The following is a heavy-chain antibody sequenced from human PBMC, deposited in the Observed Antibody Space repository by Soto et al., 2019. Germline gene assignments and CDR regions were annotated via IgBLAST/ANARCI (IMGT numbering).Heavy chain of an antibody. CDR2: TYYRSKWYN. D-gene: IGHD3-3*01. J-gene: IGHJ6*02. CDR3: ARGESYDSWSGYYRDYYYGMDV. CDR1: GDSVSSNSAA. Sequence: SQTLSLTCAISGDSVSSNSAAWNWIRQSPSRGLEWLGRTYYRSKWYNDYAVSVKSRITINPDTSKNQFSLQLNSVTPEDTAVYYCARGESYDSWSGYYRDYYYGMDVWGQGPTVTVYS. V-gene: IGHV6-1*01.